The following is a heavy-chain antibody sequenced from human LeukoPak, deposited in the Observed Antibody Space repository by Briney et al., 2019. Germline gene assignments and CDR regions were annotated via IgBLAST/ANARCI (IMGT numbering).Heavy chain of an antibody. V-gene: IGHV4-34*01. J-gene: IGHJ4*02. D-gene: IGHD3-3*01. Sequence: GSLRLSCAASGFTFSSYAMSWVRQPPGKGLEWIGEVHYSGSINYNPSLESRVTISVDASKNQFSLKLTSVTAADTAMYYCARGVDSAKVGYWGQGTLVTVSS. CDR1: GFTFSSYA. CDR2: VHYSGSI. CDR3: ARGVDSAKVGY.